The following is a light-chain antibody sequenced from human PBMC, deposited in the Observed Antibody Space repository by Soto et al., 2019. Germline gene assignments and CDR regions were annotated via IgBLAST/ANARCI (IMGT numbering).Light chain of an antibody. CDR3: QQYDNWSPPLT. J-gene: IGKJ4*02. V-gene: IGKV3-15*01. CDR1: QSVSSN. CDR2: GAS. Sequence: EIVMTQSPATLSVSPGERPTLSCRASQSVSSNLAWYQQKPAQAPRLLIYGASTRATGIPARFSGSGSWTEFPLTISRLQSEAFAVYCCQQYDNWSPPLTFGGGTKVEIK.